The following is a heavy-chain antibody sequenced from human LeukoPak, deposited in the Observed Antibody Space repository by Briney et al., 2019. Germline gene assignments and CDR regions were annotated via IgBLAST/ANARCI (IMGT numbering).Heavy chain of an antibody. CDR3: VTRISGVAY. V-gene: IGHV3-15*01. Sequence: GGSLRLSCAASGFTVSNSCVSWVRQAPGKGLEWVGRVKSKTDGETTDYTAPVKGRFIVSRDDSKNTLFLEMNSLKTEDTAVYFCVTRISGVAYWGQGTLVTVSS. D-gene: IGHD1-26*01. CDR2: VKSKTDGETT. J-gene: IGHJ4*02. CDR1: GFTVSNSC.